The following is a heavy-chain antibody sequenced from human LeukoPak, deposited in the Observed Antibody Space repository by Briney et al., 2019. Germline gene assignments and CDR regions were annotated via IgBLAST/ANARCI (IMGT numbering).Heavy chain of an antibody. Sequence: VQPGRSLRLSCAASGFHFSNYGMHWVRQAPGKGLEWVAVISSDGIDKYYADSVKGRFTISRDNSKNTLYLQMSSLRAEDTAVYYCAKDKGREGDHWGQGNLVTVSS. CDR3: AKDKGREGDH. V-gene: IGHV3-30*18. CDR1: GFHFSNYG. J-gene: IGHJ4*02. CDR2: ISSDGIDK.